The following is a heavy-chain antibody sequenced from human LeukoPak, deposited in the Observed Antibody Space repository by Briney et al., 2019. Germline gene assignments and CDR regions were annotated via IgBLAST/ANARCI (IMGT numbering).Heavy chain of an antibody. CDR3: ASRSARRDYYLVY. D-gene: IGHD3-3*01. CDR1: EHTPISYD. Sequence: ASVKVSCKTSEHTPISYDIHWVRQATGQGLEWMGWMNPRSGRTGHAQNFQGRVTMTTNTSMSIAYMELSSLTSDDTAVYFCASRSARRDYYLVYWGQGAPVTVSS. J-gene: IGHJ4*02. V-gene: IGHV1-8*01. CDR2: MNPRSGRT.